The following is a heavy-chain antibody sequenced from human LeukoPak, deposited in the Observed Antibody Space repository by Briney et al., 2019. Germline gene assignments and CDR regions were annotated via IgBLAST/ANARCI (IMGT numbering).Heavy chain of an antibody. CDR2: INHSGST. Sequence: SETLSLTCAVYGGSFSGYYWSWIRQPPGKGLEWIGEINHSGSTNYNPSLKSRVTISADTSENQFSLKLSSVTAADTAVYYCAGQRRYYYGSGKVLDVWGKGTTVTISS. J-gene: IGHJ6*04. V-gene: IGHV4-34*01. CDR1: GGSFSGYY. CDR3: AGQRRYYYGSGKVLDV. D-gene: IGHD3-10*01.